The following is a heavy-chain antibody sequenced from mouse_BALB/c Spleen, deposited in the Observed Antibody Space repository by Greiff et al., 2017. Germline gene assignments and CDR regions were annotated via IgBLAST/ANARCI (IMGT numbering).Heavy chain of an antibody. V-gene: IGHV5-6-5*01. CDR3: ARVREALYGNYPFAY. Sequence: EVQRVESGGGLVKPGGSLKLSCAASGFTFSSYAMSWVRQTPEKRLEWVASISSGGSTYYPDSVKGRFTISRDNARNILYLQMSSLRSEDTAMYYCARVREALYGNYPFAYWGQGTLSLSLQ. D-gene: IGHD2-10*02. CDR1: GFTFSSYA. J-gene: IGHJ3*01. CDR2: ISSGGST.